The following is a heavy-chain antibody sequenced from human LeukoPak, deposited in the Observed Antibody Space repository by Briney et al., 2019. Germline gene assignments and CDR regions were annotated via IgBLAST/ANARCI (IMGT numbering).Heavy chain of an antibody. CDR2: IYYSGTT. D-gene: IGHD3-22*01. Sequence: SETLSLTCTVSGDSITTYFWSWIRQPPGKGLEWIGYIYYSGTTNYNPSLKSRVTISVDTSKNQFSLKLSSVTAADTAVYYCARLYDSSGYTNWLDPWGQGTLVTVSS. CDR1: GDSITTYF. CDR3: ARLYDSSGYTNWLDP. J-gene: IGHJ5*02. V-gene: IGHV4-59*01.